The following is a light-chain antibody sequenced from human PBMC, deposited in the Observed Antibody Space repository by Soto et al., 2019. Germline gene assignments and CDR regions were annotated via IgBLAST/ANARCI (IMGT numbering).Light chain of an antibody. V-gene: IGKV1-8*01. J-gene: IGKJ3*01. CDR3: QQYYSYPLT. CDR2: AAS. CDR1: QGISSY. Sequence: AIRMTQSPSSFSASTGDRVTITCRASQGISSYLAWYQQKPGKAPKLLIYAASTLQSGVPSRFSGSGSGTDFTLTISCLQSEDFATYYCQQYYSYPLTFGPGTKVAI.